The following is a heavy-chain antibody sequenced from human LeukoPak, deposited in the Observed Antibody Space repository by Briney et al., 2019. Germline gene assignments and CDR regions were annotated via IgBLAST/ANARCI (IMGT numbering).Heavy chain of an antibody. Sequence: GRSLRLSCAASGFTPSTYAMYWVRQAPGKGLEWVTVIWYDGSNKYYADSVKGRFTTSRDNPKNTLYLQMNSLRADDTAVYYCARGAYCSGGRCPGAFDIWGQGTMVSVSS. CDR3: ARGAYCSGGRCPGAFDI. J-gene: IGHJ3*02. CDR1: GFTPSTYA. CDR2: IWYDGSNK. D-gene: IGHD2-15*01. V-gene: IGHV3-33*01.